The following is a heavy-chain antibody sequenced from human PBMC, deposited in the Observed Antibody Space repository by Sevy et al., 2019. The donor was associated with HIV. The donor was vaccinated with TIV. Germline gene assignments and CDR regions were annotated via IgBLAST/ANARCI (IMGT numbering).Heavy chain of an antibody. D-gene: IGHD5-12*01. CDR2: IKQDGSEK. Sequence: GGSLRLSCAASGFTFSSYWMGWVRQAPGKGLEWVANIKQDGSEKYYVDSVKGRFTISRDNAKNSLYLQMNSLGAEETAVYYCARVDDRLRFPRPYYYMDVWGKGTTVTVSS. CDR1: GFTFSSYW. V-gene: IGHV3-7*01. J-gene: IGHJ6*03. CDR3: ARVDDRLRFPRPYYYMDV.